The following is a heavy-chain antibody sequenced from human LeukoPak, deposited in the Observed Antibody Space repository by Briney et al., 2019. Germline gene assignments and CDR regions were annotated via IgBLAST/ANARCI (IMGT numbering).Heavy chain of an antibody. CDR1: GFTFDDYA. CDR2: ISWNSGSI. V-gene: IGHV3-9*01. J-gene: IGHJ1*01. CDR3: AKSADPFYGSGSYGFQH. Sequence: GGSLRLSCAASGFTFDDYAMHWVRQAPGKGLEWVSGISWNSGSIGYADSVKGRFTISRDNAKNSLYLQMNSLRAEDTALYYCAKSADPFYGSGSYGFQHWGQGTLVTVSS. D-gene: IGHD3-10*01.